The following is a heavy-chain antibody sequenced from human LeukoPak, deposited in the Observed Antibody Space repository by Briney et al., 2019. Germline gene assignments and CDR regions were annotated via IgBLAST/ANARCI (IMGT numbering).Heavy chain of an antibody. CDR1: GGTFSSYA. CDR3: ASLDYYDSSGYYRGWYYYGMDV. V-gene: IGHV1-69*13. Sequence: SVKVSCKASGGTFSSYAISWVRQAPGQGLEWMGGLIPIFGTANYAQKFQGRVTITADESTSTAYMELSSLRSEDTAVYYCASLDYYDSSGYYRGWYYYGMDVWGQGTAVTVSS. D-gene: IGHD3-22*01. J-gene: IGHJ6*02. CDR2: LIPIFGTA.